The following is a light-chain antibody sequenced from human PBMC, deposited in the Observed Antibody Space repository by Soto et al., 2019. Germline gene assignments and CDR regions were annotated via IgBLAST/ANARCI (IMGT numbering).Light chain of an antibody. Sequence: DIVMTQSPDSLAVSLGERATINCKSSQSVLYSSNNKNYLAWYQQKSGQPPKLLIYWASTRESGVPDRFSGSGSGADFTLTISSVQAEDVAVYYCQQYYTAPLTFGGGTKVDIK. CDR3: QQYYTAPLT. V-gene: IGKV4-1*01. CDR2: WAS. J-gene: IGKJ4*01. CDR1: QSVLYSSNNKNY.